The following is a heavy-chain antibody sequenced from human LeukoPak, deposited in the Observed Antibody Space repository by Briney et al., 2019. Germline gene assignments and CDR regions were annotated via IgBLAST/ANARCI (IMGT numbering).Heavy chain of an antibody. J-gene: IGHJ6*02. CDR2: NNHSGST. CDR1: GGSFSGCY. CDR3: ARRGYSYGYHYYYGMDV. Sequence: SETLSLTCAVYGGSFSGCYWSWIRQPPGKGLEWIGENNHSGSTNYKPSLKSRVTISVDTSKNQFSLKLSSVTAADTPVYYCARRGYSYGYHYYYGMDVWGQGTTVTVSS. V-gene: IGHV4-34*01. D-gene: IGHD5-18*01.